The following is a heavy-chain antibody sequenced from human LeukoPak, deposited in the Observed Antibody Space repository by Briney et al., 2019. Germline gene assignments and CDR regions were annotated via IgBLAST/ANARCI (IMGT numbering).Heavy chain of an antibody. CDR1: GYTFTGYY. J-gene: IGHJ4*02. V-gene: IGHV1-46*01. D-gene: IGHD3-22*01. Sequence: ASVKVSCKASGYTFTGYYMHWVRQAPGQGLEWMGIINPSGGSTSYAQKFQGRVTMTRDMSTSTVYMELSSLRSEDTAVYYCARPQLGYDSSGTFDYWGQGTLVTVSS. CDR3: ARPQLGYDSSGTFDY. CDR2: INPSGGST.